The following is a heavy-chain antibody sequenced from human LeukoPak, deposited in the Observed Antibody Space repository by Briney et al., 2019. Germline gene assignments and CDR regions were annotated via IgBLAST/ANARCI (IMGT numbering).Heavy chain of an antibody. CDR2: IRTKGNDYAT. D-gene: IGHD3-10*01. V-gene: IGHV3-73*01. J-gene: IGHJ3*02. CDR3: SVYRGSGPGGDDTFDI. CDR1: GFTFRASA. Sequence: GGSLRLSCVGSGFTFRASAMHWVRQASGKGLEWVGHIRTKGNDYATAYAASVKGRFTISRDDSRNTAYLQMNSLKTEDSAVYYCSVYRGSGPGGDDTFDIWGQGTMVTVSS.